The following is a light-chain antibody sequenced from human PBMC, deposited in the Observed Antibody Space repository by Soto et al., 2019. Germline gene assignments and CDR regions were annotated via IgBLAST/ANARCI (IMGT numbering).Light chain of an antibody. CDR1: SSNIGSYYY. CDR3: SSYTSSSTSYV. V-gene: IGLV1-40*01. J-gene: IGLJ1*01. Sequence: QSVLTQPPSVSGAPEQRVTISCTGSSSNIGSYYYVQWYQQLPGTAPKLLIHDITNRPSGVPNRFSGSKSGNTASLTISGLQAEDEADYYCSSYTSSSTSYVFGTGTKVTVL. CDR2: DIT.